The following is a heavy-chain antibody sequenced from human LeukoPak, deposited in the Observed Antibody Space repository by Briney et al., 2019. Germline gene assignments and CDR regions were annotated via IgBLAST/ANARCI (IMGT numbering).Heavy chain of an antibody. CDR2: ISGSGGST. D-gene: IGHD5-12*01. J-gene: IGHJ4*02. V-gene: IGHV3-23*01. CDR3: AKGRGYSGYDFDY. Sequence: GGTLRLSCAASGFTFSSYGTSGVRQAPGRGGEGVSAISGSGGSTYYADSVKGRFTISRDNSKNTLYLQMNSLRAEDTAVYYCAKGRGYSGYDFDYWGQGTLVTVSS. CDR1: GFTFSSYG.